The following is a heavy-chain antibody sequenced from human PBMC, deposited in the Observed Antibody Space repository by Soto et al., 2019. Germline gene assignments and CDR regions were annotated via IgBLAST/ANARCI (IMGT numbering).Heavy chain of an antibody. CDR2: IIPIFGTA. Sequence: QVQLVQSGAEVKKPGSSVRVSCKASGGTFITYAISWVRQAPGQGLEWMGGIIPIFGTANYAQKFQARVTITADESTSTAYMELSSLRSEDTAVDYCARTSEVATTTTFDYWGQGTLVTVSS. D-gene: IGHD5-12*01. V-gene: IGHV1-69*01. CDR3: ARTSEVATTTTFDY. CDR1: GGTFITYA. J-gene: IGHJ4*02.